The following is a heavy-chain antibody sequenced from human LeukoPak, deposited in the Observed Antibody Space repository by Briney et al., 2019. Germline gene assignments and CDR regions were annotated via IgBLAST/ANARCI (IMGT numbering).Heavy chain of an antibody. Sequence: SQTLSLTCAISGDSVSSNSVAWNWIRQSPSRGLEWLGRTCYRSKWYNDYAVSVKSRISINPDTSENQFSLQLNSVTHEDTAVYYCARARSSVLDYWGQGTLVTVSS. V-gene: IGHV6-1*01. CDR3: ARARSSVLDY. CDR1: GDSVSSNSVA. CDR2: TCYRSKWYN. D-gene: IGHD1-26*01. J-gene: IGHJ4*02.